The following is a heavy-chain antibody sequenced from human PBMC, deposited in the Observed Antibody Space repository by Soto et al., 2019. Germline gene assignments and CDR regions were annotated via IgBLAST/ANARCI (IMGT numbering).Heavy chain of an antibody. CDR1: GDTFTSYA. J-gene: IGHJ4*02. D-gene: IGHD1-26*01. V-gene: IGHV1-69*01. Sequence: QVQLVQSGAEVKKPGSSVKVSCKTSGDTFTSYAISWVRQAPGQGLEWMGGIIPFFNTSNYARKFQGRVTITADESTSTAYMELSSLRSEDTAMYYCARESAYGGNPLAFDRWGQGTLVTVSS. CDR3: ARESAYGGNPLAFDR. CDR2: IIPFFNTS.